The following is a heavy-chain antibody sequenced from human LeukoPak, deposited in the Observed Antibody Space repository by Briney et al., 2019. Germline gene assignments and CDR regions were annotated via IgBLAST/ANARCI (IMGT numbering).Heavy chain of an antibody. V-gene: IGHV3-66*01. CDR2: IYSGGTT. CDR3: AREAYTSGYYYFDY. CDR1: GFTVSSNY. Sequence: GGSLRLSCAASGFTVSSNYMNWVRQAPEKGLEWVSIIYSGGTTYYADSVKGRFTISRDNHKNTLYLQMICDRAEHAAVLFCAREAYTSGYYYFDYWGQGTLVTVSS. D-gene: IGHD3-22*01. J-gene: IGHJ4*02.